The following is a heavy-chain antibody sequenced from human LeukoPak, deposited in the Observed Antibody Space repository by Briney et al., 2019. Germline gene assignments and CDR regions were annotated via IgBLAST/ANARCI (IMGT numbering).Heavy chain of an antibody. Sequence: GGSLRLSCAASGFIFSNYAMSWVRQAPGKGLEWVSGFSGSGGNTNYADSVKGRFTISRDNSKNALFLQMNSLRAEDTAVYYCARELASSFYYYGMDVWGQGTTVTVSS. D-gene: IGHD3-10*01. CDR2: FSGSGGNT. CDR3: ARELASSFYYYGMDV. J-gene: IGHJ6*02. V-gene: IGHV3-23*01. CDR1: GFIFSNYA.